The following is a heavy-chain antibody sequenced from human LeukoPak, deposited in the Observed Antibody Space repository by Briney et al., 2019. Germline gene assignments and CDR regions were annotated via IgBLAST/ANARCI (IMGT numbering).Heavy chain of an antibody. CDR2: ISGSGGST. D-gene: IGHD6-13*01. Sequence: GGSLRLSCAVSGFTFSSYAMSWVRQAPGKGLEWVSAISGSGGSTYYADSVKGRFTISRDNSKNTLYLQMNSLRAEDTAVYYCAKDRRGGWGGVAAAASFDYWGQGTLVTVSS. CDR1: GFTFSSYA. J-gene: IGHJ4*02. V-gene: IGHV3-23*01. CDR3: AKDRRGGWGGVAAAASFDY.